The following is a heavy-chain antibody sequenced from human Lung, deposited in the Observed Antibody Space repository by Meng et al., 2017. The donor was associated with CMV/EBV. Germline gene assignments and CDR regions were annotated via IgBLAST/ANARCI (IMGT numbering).Heavy chain of an antibody. D-gene: IGHD3-10*01. CDR2: IPHRGSS. V-gene: IGHV4-4*02. Sequence: QLQWRGAGPDLVKPSGTPSLTCAVSGDSITNHNWWAWVRQPPGKGLEWIGEIPHRGSSAYNPSLKSRVSMSIDKSKNQFSLKLTSVTAADTAVYHCLRRSGGSVWGQGTLVTVSS. CDR3: LRRSGGSV. CDR1: GDSITNHNW. J-gene: IGHJ1*01.